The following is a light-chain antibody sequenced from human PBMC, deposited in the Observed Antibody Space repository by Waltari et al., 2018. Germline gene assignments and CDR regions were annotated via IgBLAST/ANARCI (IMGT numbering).Light chain of an antibody. CDR2: NAS. V-gene: IGKV3-11*01. J-gene: IGKJ5*01. Sequence: EVVLTQSPPTLSLSPGERATLSCRASQSVSTYLAWYQHKPGQPPRLPIFNASYRATGVPTRFSGSGSGTDFTLTISSLEPEDFAVYYCQQRSSGPPVTFGQGTRVEI. CDR3: QQRSSGPPVT. CDR1: QSVSTY.